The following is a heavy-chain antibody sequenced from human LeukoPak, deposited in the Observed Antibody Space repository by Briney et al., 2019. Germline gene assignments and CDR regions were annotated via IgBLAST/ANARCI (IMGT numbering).Heavy chain of an antibody. J-gene: IGHJ4*02. D-gene: IGHD5-18*01. CDR2: IYSDGST. V-gene: IGHV3-53*01. CDR3: ANDLGWIQLNLG. CDR1: GFTVSSNY. Sequence: PGGSLRLSCAASGFTVSSNYMSWVRQAPGKGLEWVSVIYSDGSTYDADSVKGRFTISRDNSKNTVYLQMNSLRAEDTAVYYCANDLGWIQLNLGRGQGTLVTVSS.